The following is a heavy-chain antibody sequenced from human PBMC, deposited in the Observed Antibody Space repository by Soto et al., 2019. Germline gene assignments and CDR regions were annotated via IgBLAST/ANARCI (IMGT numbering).Heavy chain of an antibody. J-gene: IGHJ5*02. CDR2: INPNSGGT. CDR1: GYTFTGYY. Sequence: GASVKVSCKASGYTFTGYYMHWVRQAPGQGLEWMGWINPNSGGTNYAQKFQGWVTMTRDTSISTAYMELSRLRSDDTAVYYCARDLSPVYDFWSGVHWFDPWGQGTLVTVSS. V-gene: IGHV1-2*04. CDR3: ARDLSPVYDFWSGVHWFDP. D-gene: IGHD3-3*01.